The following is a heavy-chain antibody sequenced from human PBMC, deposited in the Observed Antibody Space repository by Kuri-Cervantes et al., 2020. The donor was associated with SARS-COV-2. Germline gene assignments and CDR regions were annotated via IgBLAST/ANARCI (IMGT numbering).Heavy chain of an antibody. V-gene: IGHV4-34*01. D-gene: IGHD6-13*01. CDR2: LDHSGKA. CDR3: ARGARSSSWHRVQSY. CDR1: GGSLNNFY. Sequence: GSLRLSCAVYGGSLNNFYWSWIRQSPGKGPEWIGELDHSGKANYTPSLKSRVTISVDTSKNQFSLKLSSVTAADTAVYYCARGARSSSWHRVQSYWGQGTLVTVSS. J-gene: IGHJ4*02.